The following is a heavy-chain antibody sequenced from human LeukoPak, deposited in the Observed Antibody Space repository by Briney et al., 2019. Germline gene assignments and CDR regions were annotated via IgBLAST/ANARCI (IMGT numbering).Heavy chain of an antibody. CDR1: GGSISSYY. Sequence: SETLSLTCTVSGGSISSYYWSWIRQPPGKGLEWIGYIYYSGSTNYNPSLKSRVTISVDTSKNQFSLKLSSVTPADTAVYYCARGRGYSGYDLDYWGQGTLVTVSS. V-gene: IGHV4-59*01. D-gene: IGHD5-12*01. J-gene: IGHJ4*02. CDR2: IYYSGST. CDR3: ARGRGYSGYDLDY.